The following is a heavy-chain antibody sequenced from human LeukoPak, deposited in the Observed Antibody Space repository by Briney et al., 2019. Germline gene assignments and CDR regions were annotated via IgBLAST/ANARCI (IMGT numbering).Heavy chain of an antibody. J-gene: IGHJ3*02. CDR3: ARAPRYCSGGSCPLDAFDI. CDR1: GGSISSGGYY. Sequence: PSETLSLTCTVSGGSISSGGYYWSWIRQPPGKGLEWIGYIYHSGSTYYNPSLKSRVTISVDRSKNQFSLKLSSVTAADTAVYYCARAPRYCSGGSCPLDAFDIWGQGTMVTVSS. CDR2: IYHSGST. D-gene: IGHD2-15*01. V-gene: IGHV4-30-2*01.